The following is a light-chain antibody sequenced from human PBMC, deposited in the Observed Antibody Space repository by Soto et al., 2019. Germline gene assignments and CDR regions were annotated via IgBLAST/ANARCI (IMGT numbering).Light chain of an antibody. CDR1: QSVPNN. CDR3: QLVKTYVRT. J-gene: IGKJ4*01. CDR2: EES. V-gene: IGKV1-9*01. Sequence: DIRFTQPPSFLSASMEDRVTITCRPSQSVPNNMACHQQKPGKPPKLLIYEESTLHSGVPSRFSGRKSGTQFTLTIDSLQHEDFATYYCQLVKTYVRTFGGGTKVDIK.